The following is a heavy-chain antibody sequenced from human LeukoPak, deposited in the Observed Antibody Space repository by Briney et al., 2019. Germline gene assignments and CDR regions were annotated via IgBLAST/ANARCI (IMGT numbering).Heavy chain of an antibody. CDR2: INDGGDT. CDR1: GGSFSGYD. V-gene: IGHV4-34*01. D-gene: IGHD5-24*01. CDR3: ARGLGWKVATMGLFFMDA. Sequence: SETLSLTCGVYGGSFSGYDWSWVRQPPGKGLEWIGEINDGGDTNYDPSLKSRVTMSVDTSKNHFSLEVRSMTAADTAVYYCARGLGWKVATMGLFFMDAWGEGTTVTVSS. J-gene: IGHJ6*03.